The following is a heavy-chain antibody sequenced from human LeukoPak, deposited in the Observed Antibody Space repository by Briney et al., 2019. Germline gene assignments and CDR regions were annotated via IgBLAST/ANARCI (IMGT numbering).Heavy chain of an antibody. CDR1: GFTFTDFW. CDR2: IRQDGSEK. V-gene: IGHV3-7*01. Sequence: PGGSLRLSCEVSGFTFTDFWMNWVRQAPGKGPEWVASIRQDGSEKTYVDSVKGRFTISRDNTKNSLSLQLNGLREEDTAVYYCARDGTAPGLYFDLWGQGTLVTVSS. J-gene: IGHJ4*01. D-gene: IGHD6-13*01. CDR3: ARDGTAPGLYFDL.